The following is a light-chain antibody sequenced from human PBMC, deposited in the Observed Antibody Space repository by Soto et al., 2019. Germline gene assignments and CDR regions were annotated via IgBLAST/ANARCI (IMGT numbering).Light chain of an antibody. CDR1: QSVSSN. CDR3: QQRSNWPGIT. V-gene: IGKV3-15*01. J-gene: IGKJ5*01. Sequence: EIVMTQSPATLSVSPGERATLSCRASQSVSSNLAWYQQKPGQAPRLLIYGASTRATGIPARFSGSGSGTEFTLTISSLQSEDFAVYYCQQRSNWPGITFGQGTRLEIK. CDR2: GAS.